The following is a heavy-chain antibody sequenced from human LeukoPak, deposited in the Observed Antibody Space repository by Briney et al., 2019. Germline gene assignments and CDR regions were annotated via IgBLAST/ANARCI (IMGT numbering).Heavy chain of an antibody. J-gene: IGHJ4*02. Sequence: SETLSLTCTVSGGSISSSSYYWGWIRQPPGKGLEWIGSIYYSGSTYYNPSLKSRVTISVDTSKNQFSLKLSSVTAADTAVYYCARRRGITMVRGVNGFDYWGQGTLVTVSS. D-gene: IGHD3-10*01. CDR2: IYYSGST. V-gene: IGHV4-39*01. CDR1: GGSISSSSYY. CDR3: ARRRGITMVRGVNGFDY.